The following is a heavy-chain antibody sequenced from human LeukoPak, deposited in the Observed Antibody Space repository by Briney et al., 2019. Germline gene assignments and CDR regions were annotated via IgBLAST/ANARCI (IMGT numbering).Heavy chain of an antibody. CDR1: GYTFTNSA. CDR2: TNGATGNT. V-gene: IGHV1-3*02. Sequence: GASVKVSCKASGYTFTNSALHWVRQAPGQSLEWMGWTNGATGNTRFSQDFQGRLTITIDTFASTGYVELSSLRSEDTAVYYCARSPGGNARTWLDYWGQGTLVTVSS. D-gene: IGHD4-23*01. CDR3: ARSPGGNARTWLDY. J-gene: IGHJ4*02.